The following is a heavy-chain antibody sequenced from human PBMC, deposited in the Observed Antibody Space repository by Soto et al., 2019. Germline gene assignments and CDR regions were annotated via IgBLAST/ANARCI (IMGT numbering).Heavy chain of an antibody. V-gene: IGHV1-69*06. J-gene: IGHJ6*02. D-gene: IGHD2-15*01. CDR3: ARGYCSGGSCYSYYYYGMDV. CDR2: IIPIFGTA. Sequence: GASVKVSCKASGGTFSSYAISWVRQAPGQGLEWMGGIIPIFGTANYAQKFQGRVTITADKSTSTAYMELSSLRSEDTAVYYCARGYCSGGSCYSYYYYGMDVWGQATTVTVSS. CDR1: GGTFSSYA.